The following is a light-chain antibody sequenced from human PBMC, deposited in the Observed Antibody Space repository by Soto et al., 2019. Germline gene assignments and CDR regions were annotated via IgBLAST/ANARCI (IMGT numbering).Light chain of an antibody. V-gene: IGKV1-9*01. CDR2: AAS. CDR3: QQLNSYPIT. Sequence: DIQLTPSRSFLCASVRDRVTITCRASQGISSYLAWYQQKPGKAPKLLIYAASTLQSGVPSRFSGSGSGTEFTLTISRLQPEDFATYYCQQLNSYPITFGQGTRL. CDR1: QGISSY. J-gene: IGKJ5*01.